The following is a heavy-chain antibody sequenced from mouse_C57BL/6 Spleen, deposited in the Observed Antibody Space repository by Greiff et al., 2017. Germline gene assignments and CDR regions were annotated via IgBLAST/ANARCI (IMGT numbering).Heavy chain of an antibody. CDR2: ISNGGGST. J-gene: IGHJ2*01. CDR3: ARSGGYYFDY. CDR1: GFTFSDYY. V-gene: IGHV5-12*01. Sequence: EVKLVESGGGLVQPGGSLKLSCAASGFTFSDYYMYWVRQTPEKRLEWFAYISNGGGSTYYPDTVKGRFTISRDNAKNTLYLQMSRLKSEDTAMYYCARSGGYYFDYWGQGTTLTVSS. D-gene: IGHD1-1*01.